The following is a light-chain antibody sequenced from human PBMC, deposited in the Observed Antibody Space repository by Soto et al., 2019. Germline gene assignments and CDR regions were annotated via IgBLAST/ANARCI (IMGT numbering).Light chain of an antibody. V-gene: IGLV6-57*04. J-gene: IGLJ2*01. CDR1: SGSIASNY. CDR3: QSYDSSNHGV. CDR2: EDK. Sequence: NFMLTQPHSVSESPGKTVTISCTRSSGSIASNYVQWYQQRPGSAPTTVIYEDKQRPSGVPDRFSGSIDSSSNSASLTISGLKTEDEADYYCQSYDSSNHGVFGGGTKLTVL.